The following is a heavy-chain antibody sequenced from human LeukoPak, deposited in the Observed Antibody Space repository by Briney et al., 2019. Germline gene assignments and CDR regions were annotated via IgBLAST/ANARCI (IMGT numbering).Heavy chain of an antibody. J-gene: IGHJ3*02. V-gene: IGHV3-7*01. D-gene: IGHD3-9*01. CDR1: GFTFTSYW. CDR2: IKQDGSEK. Sequence: HSGGSLRLSCAASGFTFTSYWMSWVRQAPGKGLEWVADIKQDGSEKYYVDSVKGRFTISRDNAKNSLYLQMNSLRAEDTAVYYCATRRYFDRYDAFDIWGQGTMVTVSS. CDR3: ATRRYFDRYDAFDI.